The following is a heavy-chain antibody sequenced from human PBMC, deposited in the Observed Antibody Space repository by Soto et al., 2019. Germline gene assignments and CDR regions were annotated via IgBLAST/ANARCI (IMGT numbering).Heavy chain of an antibody. V-gene: IGHV4-59*01. D-gene: IGHD3-10*01. CDR1: GDSISRYY. CDR2: IYYSGET. Sequence: QVQLQESGPGLVKPSETLSLTCTVSGDSISRYYWSWIRLSPGKGLEWIGYIYYSGETNYNPSVKRRVTISVDRTKNQFSLKLSSVTAADTAVYYCVRDQGGEFLKGSGMDVWGQGTTVTVSS. J-gene: IGHJ6*02. CDR3: VRDQGGEFLKGSGMDV.